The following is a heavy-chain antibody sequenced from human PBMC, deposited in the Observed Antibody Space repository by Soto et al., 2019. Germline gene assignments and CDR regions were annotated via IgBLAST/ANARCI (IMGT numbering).Heavy chain of an antibody. D-gene: IGHD1-26*01. V-gene: IGHV1-46*01. CDR1: GYTFTSYY. CDR3: ARDRLNSGSYYLSVVSFDY. CDR2: INPSGGST. J-gene: IGHJ4*02. Sequence: ASVKVSCRASGYTFTSYYMHWVRQAPGQGLEWMGIINPSGGSTSYAQKFQGRVTMTRDTSTSTVYMELSSLRSEDTAVYYCARDRLNSGSYYLSVVSFDYWGQGTLVTVSS.